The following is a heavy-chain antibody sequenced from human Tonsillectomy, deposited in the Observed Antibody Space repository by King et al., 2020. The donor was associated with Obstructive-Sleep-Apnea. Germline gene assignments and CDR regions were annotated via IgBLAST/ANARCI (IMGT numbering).Heavy chain of an antibody. Sequence: VQLVESGGGLVQPGGSLRLSCAASGFTLSSNSMNWVRQAPGQGLELVTYISRYTRTTNYADSVKGRFTISRDNAKNSLYLHMNSLRAEDTAVYYCARGTDIDYWGQGTLVTVSS. CDR1: GFTLSSNS. CDR2: ISRYTRTT. CDR3: ARGTDIDY. V-gene: IGHV3-48*04. D-gene: IGHD1-7*01. J-gene: IGHJ4*02.